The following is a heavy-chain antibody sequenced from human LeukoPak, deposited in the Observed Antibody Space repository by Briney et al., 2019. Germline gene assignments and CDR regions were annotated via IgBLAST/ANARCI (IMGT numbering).Heavy chain of an antibody. J-gene: IGHJ4*02. CDR2: IYHSGST. D-gene: IGHD3-22*01. Sequence: SGTLSLTCAVSGGSISSSNWWSWVRQPPGKGLEWIGEIYHSGSTNYNPSLKSRVTISVDKSKNQFSLKLSSVTAADTAVYYCARDRRGDYYYDSSGYFDYRGQGTLVTVSS. V-gene: IGHV4-4*02. CDR3: ARDRRGDYYYDSSGYFDY. CDR1: GGSISSSNW.